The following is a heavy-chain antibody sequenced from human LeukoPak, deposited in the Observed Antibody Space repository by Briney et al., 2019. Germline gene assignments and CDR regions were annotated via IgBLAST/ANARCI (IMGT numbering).Heavy chain of an antibody. Sequence: GGSLRLSCAASGITFSAYWMHWVRQAPGKGLVWVSHINSDGSTTGYADSVKGRFSISRDNAKSTLYLQMNSLRAEDTAVYYCARLYSYAMDVWGQGTTVTVSS. V-gene: IGHV3-74*01. CDR3: ARLYSYAMDV. J-gene: IGHJ6*02. CDR2: INSDGSTT. CDR1: GITFSAYW.